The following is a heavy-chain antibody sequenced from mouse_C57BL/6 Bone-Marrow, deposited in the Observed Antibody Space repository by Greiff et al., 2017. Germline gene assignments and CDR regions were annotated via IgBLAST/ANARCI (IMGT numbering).Heavy chain of an antibody. J-gene: IGHJ3*01. Sequence: VQLQQSGAELMKPGASVKLSCKATGYTFPGYWIEWVKQRPGHGLEWIGEILPGSGSTNYNEKFKGKATFTADTSSNTAYMQLSSLKTEDSAIYYCASPSYYYGSSYDWFAYWGQGTLVTVSA. CDR2: ILPGSGST. D-gene: IGHD1-1*01. CDR1: GYTFPGYW. CDR3: ASPSYYYGSSYDWFAY. V-gene: IGHV1-9*01.